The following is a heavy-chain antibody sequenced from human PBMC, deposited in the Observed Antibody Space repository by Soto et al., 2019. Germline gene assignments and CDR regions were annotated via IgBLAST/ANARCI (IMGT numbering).Heavy chain of an antibody. Sequence: QVQLVQSGAEVKKPGASAKVSCKASRYTFTDYYMHWVRQSPGQGLEWMGWIHPNSGVTKFPQKFQGRVIKTRDTSISTVYMELSRLTSDDTAVYYCARAGLTTLELATTYWGQGTLVTVSS. CDR3: ARAGLTTLELATTY. D-gene: IGHD5-12*01. CDR2: IHPNSGVT. V-gene: IGHV1-2*02. CDR1: RYTFTDYY. J-gene: IGHJ4*02.